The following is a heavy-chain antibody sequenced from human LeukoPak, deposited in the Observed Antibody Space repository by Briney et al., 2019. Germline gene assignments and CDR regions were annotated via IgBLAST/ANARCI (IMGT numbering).Heavy chain of an antibody. D-gene: IGHD6-13*01. CDR2: ISGSGGST. V-gene: IGHV3-23*01. J-gene: IGHJ5*02. CDR3: AKDLYSSTWYNWFDP. CDR1: GFTFSSYA. Sequence: QPGRSLRLSCAASGFTFSSYAMSWVRQAPGKGLEWVSTISGSGGSTYYADSVKGRFTISRDNSKNTLYLQMNSLRAEDTAVYYCAKDLYSSTWYNWFDPWGQGTLVTVSS.